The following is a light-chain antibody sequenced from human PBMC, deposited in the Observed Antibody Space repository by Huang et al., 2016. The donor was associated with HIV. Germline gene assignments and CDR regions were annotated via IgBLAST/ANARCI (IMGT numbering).Light chain of an antibody. CDR2: GAS. J-gene: IGKJ4*01. V-gene: IGKV3-15*01. CDR1: QSIGTN. Sequence: IILTQSPATLSVSPGEGAILSCRASQSIGTNLAWYQQGPGQAPRLLVYGASTRATGGPVRCSGSGSGKQFNLTLSSLQSEDFATYYCQHYSNWPPLTFGGGTKVDI. CDR3: QHYSNWPPLT.